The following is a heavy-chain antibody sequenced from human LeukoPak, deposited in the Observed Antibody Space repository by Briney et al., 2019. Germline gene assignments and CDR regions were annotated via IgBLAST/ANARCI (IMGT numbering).Heavy chain of an antibody. Sequence: GESLKISCKGSGYSFSTNWIAWVRQMPGKGLEWMGSIYPGDSDTRYSPSFQGQVTISADKSINTVYLQWSSLKASDTAMYYCARRDGYYGSGSYYNFDYWGQGTLVTVSS. CDR2: IYPGDSDT. J-gene: IGHJ4*02. V-gene: IGHV5-51*01. CDR3: ARRDGYYGSGSYYNFDY. CDR1: GYSFSTNW. D-gene: IGHD3-10*01.